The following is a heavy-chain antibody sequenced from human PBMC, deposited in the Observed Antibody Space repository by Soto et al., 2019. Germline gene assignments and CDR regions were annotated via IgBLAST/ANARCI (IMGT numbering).Heavy chain of an antibody. Sequence: QVQLVESGGGVVQPGRSLRLSCAASGFTLSTYGMHWVRQAPGKGLEWVAVISHDGSNKYYTDSVKGRFTISRDTSKNTLYLQMNSLRAEDTAVYYCAKENPGYWAPDYWGQGTLVTVSS. V-gene: IGHV3-30*18. CDR2: ISHDGSNK. J-gene: IGHJ4*02. CDR3: AKENPGYWAPDY. CDR1: GFTLSTYG. D-gene: IGHD3-9*01.